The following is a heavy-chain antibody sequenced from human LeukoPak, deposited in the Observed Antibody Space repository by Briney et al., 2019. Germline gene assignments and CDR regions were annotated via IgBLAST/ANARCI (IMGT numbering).Heavy chain of an antibody. CDR2: IGTAGDI. Sequence: GGSLRLSCAASGFTFSSYDMHWVRHATGKGLEWVSGIGTAGDIYYPGSVKGRFTISRENAKKSLYLQMNSLRAGDTAVYYCAREDQYSSSYLDYWGQGTLVTVSS. J-gene: IGHJ4*02. CDR3: AREDQYSSSYLDY. V-gene: IGHV3-13*01. CDR1: GFTFSSYD. D-gene: IGHD6-13*01.